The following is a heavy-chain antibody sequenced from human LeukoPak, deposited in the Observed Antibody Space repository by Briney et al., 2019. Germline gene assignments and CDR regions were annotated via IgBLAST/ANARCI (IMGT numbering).Heavy chain of an antibody. J-gene: IGHJ4*02. CDR2: ISGSGGST. V-gene: IGHV3-23*01. D-gene: IGHD3-3*01. CDR1: GFTFSSYA. CDR3: AKNALFGVVISYFDY. Sequence: GGSPRLSCAASGFTFSSYAMSWVGQAPGKGLEWVSAISGSGGSTYYADSVKGRFTISRGNSKNTLYLQMNSLRAEDTAVYYCAKNALFGVVISYFDYWGQGTLVTVSS.